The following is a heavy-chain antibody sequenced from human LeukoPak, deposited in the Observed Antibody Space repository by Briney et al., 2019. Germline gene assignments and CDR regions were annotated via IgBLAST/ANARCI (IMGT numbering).Heavy chain of an antibody. V-gene: IGHV4-59*08. Sequence: PSETLSLTCTVSGGSISSYYWSWIRQPPGKGLEWIGYIYYSGSTNYNPSLKSRVTISVDTSKNQFSLKLSSVTAADTAVYYCARRRLVGSSQFDPWGQGTLVTVSS. D-gene: IGHD1-26*01. CDR1: GGSISSYY. J-gene: IGHJ5*02. CDR2: IYYSGST. CDR3: ARRRLVGSSQFDP.